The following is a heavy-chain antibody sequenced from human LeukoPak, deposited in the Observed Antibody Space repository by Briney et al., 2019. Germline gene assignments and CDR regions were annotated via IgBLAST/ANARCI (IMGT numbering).Heavy chain of an antibody. CDR3: ARSDFYYDSSGYYSPFDH. J-gene: IGHJ4*02. CDR2: IYYSGST. D-gene: IGHD3-22*01. Sequence: SETLSLTCTVSGGSISSYYWSWIRQPPGKGLEWIGYIYYSGSTNYNPSLKSRVTISVDTSKNQFSLKLSSVTAADTAVYYCARSDFYYDSSGYYSPFDHWGQGTLVTVSS. CDR1: GGSISSYY. V-gene: IGHV4-59*01.